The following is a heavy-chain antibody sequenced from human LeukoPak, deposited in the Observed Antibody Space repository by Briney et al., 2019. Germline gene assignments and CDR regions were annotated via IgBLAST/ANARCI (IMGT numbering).Heavy chain of an antibody. V-gene: IGHV1-69*13. CDR3: ARLSYYDYVWGSYRTPPHYFDY. J-gene: IGHJ4*02. Sequence: ASVKVSCKASGGTFSSYAFSWVRQAPGQGLEWMGGIIPIFGTANYAQKFQGRVTITADESTSTAYMELSSLRSEDTAVYYCARLSYYDYVWGSYRTPPHYFDYWGQGTLVTVSS. D-gene: IGHD3-16*02. CDR2: IIPIFGTA. CDR1: GGTFSSYA.